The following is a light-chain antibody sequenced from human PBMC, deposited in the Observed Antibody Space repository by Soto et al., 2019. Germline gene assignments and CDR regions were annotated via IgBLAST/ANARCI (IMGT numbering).Light chain of an antibody. J-gene: IGLJ3*02. V-gene: IGLV2-14*03. Sequence: QSALTQPASVSGSPGQSITISCTGTSSDVGGYNYVSWYQQHPGKAPKLMIYDVSYRPSGVSNRFSGSKSGNTASLTISGLQADDEADYYCISYTSSSTVVFGGGNKLTVL. CDR3: ISYTSSSTVV. CDR2: DVS. CDR1: SSDVGGYNY.